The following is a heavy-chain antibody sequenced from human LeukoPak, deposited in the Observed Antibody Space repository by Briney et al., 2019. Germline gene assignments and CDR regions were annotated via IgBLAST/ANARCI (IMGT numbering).Heavy chain of an antibody. CDR3: ARHQRDDFWSCYCYYYYMVV. CDR1: GGSISSNY. CDR2: IYYSGST. D-gene: IGHD3-3*01. J-gene: IGHJ6*03. V-gene: IGHV4-59*08. Sequence: PSETLSLTCTVSGGSISSNYWSWIRQPPGRGLEWIGYIYYSGSTNYNPSLKSRVTISADTSKNQFSLKLSSVTAADTAVYYCARHQRDDFWSCYCYYYYMVVWGKGTTVTVSS.